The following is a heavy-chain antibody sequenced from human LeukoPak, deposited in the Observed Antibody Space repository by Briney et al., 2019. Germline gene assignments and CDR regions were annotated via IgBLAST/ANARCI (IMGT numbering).Heavy chain of an antibody. V-gene: IGHV3-30*18. CDR1: GFTFSSCG. CDR2: ISDDGSNK. CDR3: AKDLENYYDSSGYVDY. J-gene: IGHJ4*02. D-gene: IGHD3-22*01. Sequence: PGGSLRLSCAASGFTFSSCGMHWARQAPGKGLEWVAAISDDGSNKYYADSVKGRFTISRDNSKNTVYLQMNSLRAEDTAVYYCAKDLENYYDSSGYVDYWGQGTLVTVSS.